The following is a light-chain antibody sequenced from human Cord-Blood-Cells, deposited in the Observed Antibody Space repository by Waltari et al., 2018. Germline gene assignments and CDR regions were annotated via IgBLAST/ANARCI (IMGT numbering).Light chain of an antibody. V-gene: IGLV1-40*01. J-gene: IGLJ1*01. CDR2: GNS. CDR3: QSYDSSLSGYV. Sequence: QSVMTQQPSVSGAQVQGVTLSCTWSSSTLGAVSDVPWYQQLPVTAHKRLIYGNSNRPSGVPDRFSGSKSGTSASLAITGLQAEDEADYHCQSYDSSLSGYVFGTGTKVTVL. CDR1: SSTLGAVSD.